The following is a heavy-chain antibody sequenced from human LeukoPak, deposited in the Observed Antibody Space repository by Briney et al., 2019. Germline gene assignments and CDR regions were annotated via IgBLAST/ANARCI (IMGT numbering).Heavy chain of an antibody. CDR3: ARGHSSGYYLKY. V-gene: IGHV3-21*06. CDR1: GFTFSFYS. D-gene: IGHD3-22*01. J-gene: IGHJ4*02. Sequence: GGSLRLSCAASGFTFSFYSMNWVRQAPGKGLEWVSSISGSSSYIEYADSVKGRFTISSDNAKNSLYLQMSSLTAEDTAVYYCARGHSSGYYLKYWGQGTLVTVSS. CDR2: ISGSSSYI.